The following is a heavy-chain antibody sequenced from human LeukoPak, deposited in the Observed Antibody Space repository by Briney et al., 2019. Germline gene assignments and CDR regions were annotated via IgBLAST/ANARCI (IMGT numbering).Heavy chain of an antibody. CDR2: IYYSGST. D-gene: IGHD2-2*01. Sequence: PSETLSLTCTVSGGSISSSSYYWGWIRHPPGKGLEWIGFIYYSGSTYYKPSLKTRLTISVDTSKNQFSLKLSSVTATDTAVYYCARRGYCSSTSCYEYWFDPWGQGTLVTVSS. J-gene: IGHJ5*02. V-gene: IGHV4-39*01. CDR3: ARRGYCSSTSCYEYWFDP. CDR1: GGSISSSSYY.